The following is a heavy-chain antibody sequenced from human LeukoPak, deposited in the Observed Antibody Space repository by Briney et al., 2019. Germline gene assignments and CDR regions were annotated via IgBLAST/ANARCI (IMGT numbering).Heavy chain of an antibody. CDR1: GGTFSSYA. J-gene: IGHJ6*04. V-gene: IGHV1-69*05. CDR2: IIPIFGTA. D-gene: IGHD6-13*01. CDR3: ASREYSSSWHPVDV. Sequence: SVKVSCKASGGTFSSYAISWVRQAPGQGLEWMGGIIPIFGTANYAQKFQGRVTITTDESTSTAYMELSSLRSEDTAVYYCASREYSSSWHPVDVWGKGTTVTVSS.